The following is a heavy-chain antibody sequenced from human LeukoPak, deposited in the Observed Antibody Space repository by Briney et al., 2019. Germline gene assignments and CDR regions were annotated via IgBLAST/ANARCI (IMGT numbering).Heavy chain of an antibody. CDR3: AELGITMIGGV. CDR1: GFPFSYYG. V-gene: IGHV3-48*04. D-gene: IGHD3-10*02. CDR2: ISSSGSTI. J-gene: IGHJ6*04. Sequence: GGSLRLSCAASGFPFSYYGFHWVRQAPGKGLEWVSYISSSGSTIYYADSVKGRFTISRDNAKNSLYLQMNSLRAEDTAVYYCAELGITMIGGVWGKGTTVTISS.